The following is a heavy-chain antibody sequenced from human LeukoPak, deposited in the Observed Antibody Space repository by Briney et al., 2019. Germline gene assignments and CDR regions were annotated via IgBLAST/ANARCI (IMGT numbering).Heavy chain of an antibody. J-gene: IGHJ5*02. Sequence: GGSLRLSCAASGFTFSSYAMHWVRQAPGKGLEWVAVISYDGSNKYYADSVKGRFTISRDNSKNTLYLQMNSLRAEDTAVYYCAGSAKFYGGNSGWFDPWGQGTLVTVSS. CDR1: GFTFSSYA. V-gene: IGHV3-30*04. CDR3: AGSAKFYGGNSGWFDP. D-gene: IGHD4-23*01. CDR2: ISYDGSNK.